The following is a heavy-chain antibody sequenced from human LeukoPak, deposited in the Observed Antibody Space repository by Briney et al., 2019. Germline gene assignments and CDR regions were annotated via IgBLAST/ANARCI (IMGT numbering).Heavy chain of an antibody. CDR3: ARLAGITGPRRDWFDP. J-gene: IGHJ5*02. CDR1: GGSISSSSYY. Sequence: SETLSLTCTVSGGSISSSSYYWGWIRQPPGKGLEWIGSIYYSGSTYYHPSLKSRVTISVDTSKNQFSLKLSSVTAADTAVYYCARLAGITGPRRDWFDPWGQGTLVTVSS. CDR2: IYYSGST. D-gene: IGHD1-20*01. V-gene: IGHV4-39*01.